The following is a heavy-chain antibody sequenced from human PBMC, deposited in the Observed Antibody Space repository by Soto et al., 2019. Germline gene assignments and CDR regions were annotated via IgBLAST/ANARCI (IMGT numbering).Heavy chain of an antibody. Sequence: QVQLVQSGAEVEKPGSSVKVSCKVSGGTTSSYTIGWVRQAPGQGLQWMGNIGPMIGKVDYAQTFQDRVTLTAEKSTRTVYMELRSLSSEDTAVYFCALRTGNWNPLGDWGQGTLVTVAS. J-gene: IGHJ4*02. CDR1: GGTTSSYT. CDR2: IGPMIGKV. D-gene: IGHD1-1*01. CDR3: ALRTGNWNPLGD. V-gene: IGHV1-69*02.